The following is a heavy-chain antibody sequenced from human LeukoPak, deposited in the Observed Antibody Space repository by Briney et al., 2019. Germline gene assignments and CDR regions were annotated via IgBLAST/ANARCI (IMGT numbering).Heavy chain of an antibody. CDR3: ATSNDAKIAPFDH. CDR2: INTKGET. CDR1: GVSMSAYQ. D-gene: IGHD2-21*01. V-gene: IGHV4-4*09. Sequence: SETLSLTCTVSGVSMSAYQWSWVRQSPEKGLEWIGCINTKGETSYNPSLKSRVTTSVDTSKSQFSLRLTSVTAADTAVYYCATSNDAKIAPFDHWGQGAPVTVSA. J-gene: IGHJ4*02.